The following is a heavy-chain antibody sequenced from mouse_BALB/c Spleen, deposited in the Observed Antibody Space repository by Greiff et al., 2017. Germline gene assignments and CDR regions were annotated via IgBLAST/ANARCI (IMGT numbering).Heavy chain of an antibody. CDR1: GFTFSSYA. Sequence: EVQRVESGGGLVKPGGSLKLSCAASGFTFSSYAMSWVRQTPEKRLEWVASISSGGSTYYPDSVKGRFTISRDNARNILYLQMSSLRSEDTAMYYCARGRTIPWYFDVWGAGTTVTVSS. CDR3: ARGRTIPWYFDV. J-gene: IGHJ1*01. V-gene: IGHV5-6-5*01. CDR2: ISSGGST.